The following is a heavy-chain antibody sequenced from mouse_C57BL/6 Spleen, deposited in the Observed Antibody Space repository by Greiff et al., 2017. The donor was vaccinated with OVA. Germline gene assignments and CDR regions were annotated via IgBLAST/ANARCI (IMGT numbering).Heavy chain of an antibody. J-gene: IGHJ4*01. Sequence: VQLQQSGPELVKPGASVKISCKASGYAFSSSWMNWVKQRPGKGLEWIGRIYPGDGDTNYNGKFKGKATLTADKSSSTAYMQLSSLTSEDSAVYFCASGSYYGNYSPYYAMDYWGQGTSVTVSS. V-gene: IGHV1-82*01. D-gene: IGHD2-1*01. CDR3: ASGSYYGNYSPYYAMDY. CDR1: GYAFSSSW. CDR2: IYPGDGDT.